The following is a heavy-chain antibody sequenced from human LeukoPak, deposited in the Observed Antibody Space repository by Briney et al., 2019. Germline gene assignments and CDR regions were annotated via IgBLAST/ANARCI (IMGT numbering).Heavy chain of an antibody. CDR2: IYYSGST. J-gene: IGHJ3*02. Sequence: SETLSLTCTVSGVSISSGGYYWSWIRRHPGKGLEWIGYIYYSGSTYYNPSLKSRVTISVDTSKNQFSLKLSSVTAADTAVYYCARERFLEWSPGAFDIWGQGTMVTVSS. V-gene: IGHV4-31*03. D-gene: IGHD3-3*01. CDR3: ARERFLEWSPGAFDI. CDR1: GVSISSGGYY.